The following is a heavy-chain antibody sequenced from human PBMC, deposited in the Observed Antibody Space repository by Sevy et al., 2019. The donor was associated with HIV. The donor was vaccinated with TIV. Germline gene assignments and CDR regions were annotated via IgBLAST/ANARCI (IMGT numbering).Heavy chain of an antibody. V-gene: IGHV3-48*02. D-gene: IGHD3-22*01. Sequence: GGSLRLSCAASGFTFSSYSMNWVRQAPWKGLEWVSYISSSSSTIYYADSVKGRFTISRDNAKNSLYLQMNSLRDEDTAVYYCARERKIYDSSGYYFHFDYWGQGTLVTVSS. CDR2: ISSSSSTI. J-gene: IGHJ4*02. CDR1: GFTFSSYS. CDR3: ARERKIYDSSGYYFHFDY.